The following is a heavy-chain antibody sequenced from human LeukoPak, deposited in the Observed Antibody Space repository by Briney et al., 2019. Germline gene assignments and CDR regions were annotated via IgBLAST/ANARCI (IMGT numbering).Heavy chain of an antibody. J-gene: IGHJ4*02. CDR2: IYYSGST. CDR1: DGSVSSSSYN. CDR3: ARDSIVGATYDY. V-gene: IGHV4-39*07. D-gene: IGHD1-26*01. Sequence: SETLSLTCTVSDGSVSSSSYNWGWIRQPPGKGLEWIGSIYYSGSTYYNPSLKSRVTISVDTSKNQFSLKLSSVTAADTAVYYCARDSIVGATYDYWGQGTLVTVSS.